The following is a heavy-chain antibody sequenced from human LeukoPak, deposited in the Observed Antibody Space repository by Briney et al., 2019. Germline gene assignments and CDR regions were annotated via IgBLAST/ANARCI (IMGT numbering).Heavy chain of an antibody. CDR3: EWGVTGYYYYYYGMDV. J-gene: IGHJ6*02. V-gene: IGHV1-69*04. CDR2: IIPILGIA. D-gene: IGHD3-10*01. Sequence: SVKVSCKASGGTFSSYAISWVRQAPGQGLEWMGRIIPILGIANYAQKFQGRVTITADKSTSTAYTELSSLRSEDTAVYYCEWGVTGYYYYYYGMDVWGQGTTVTVSS. CDR1: GGTFSSYA.